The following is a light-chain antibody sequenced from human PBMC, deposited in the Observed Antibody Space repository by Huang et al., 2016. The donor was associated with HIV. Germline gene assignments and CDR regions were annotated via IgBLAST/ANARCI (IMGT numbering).Light chain of an antibody. CDR1: QSIGTK. V-gene: IGKV1-39*01. Sequence: DIQMTQSPSSLSASVGDTVPITCRASQSIGTKVHWYQQKPGKDPNLLIYKASNWQSGVASRFSGRGSGTDFTLTIRGLQPEDVAVYYCQQSYSSWWTFGQGTKVEI. CDR2: KAS. CDR3: QQSYSSWWT. J-gene: IGKJ1*01.